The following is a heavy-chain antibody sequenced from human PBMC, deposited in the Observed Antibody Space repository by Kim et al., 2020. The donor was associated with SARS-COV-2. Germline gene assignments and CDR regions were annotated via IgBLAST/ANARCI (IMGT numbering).Heavy chain of an antibody. D-gene: IGHD3-9*01. J-gene: IGHJ6*02. V-gene: IGHV1-18*01. Sequence: ASVKVSCKASGYTFTSYGISWVQQAPGQGLEWMGWISAYNGNTNYAQKLQGRVTMTTDTSTSTAYMELRSLRSDDTAVYYCARDFYDILTGYRDYYYYYGMDVWGQGTTVTVSS. CDR2: ISAYNGNT. CDR3: ARDFYDILTGYRDYYYYYGMDV. CDR1: GYTFTSYG.